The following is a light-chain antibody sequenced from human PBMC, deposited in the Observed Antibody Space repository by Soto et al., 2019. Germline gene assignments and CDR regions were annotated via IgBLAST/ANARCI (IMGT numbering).Light chain of an antibody. J-gene: IGLJ2*01. CDR3: SSYTSGTNLVVF. CDR2: DVN. Sequence: QSVLTQPASVSGSPGQSITISCTGTSSDIGGYNYVSWYQQYPGKAPRLMIYDVNNRPSGVSDRFSGSKSGNTASLTISGLQAEDEAVYYCSSYTSGTNLVVFFGGGTKPTVL. CDR1: SSDIGGYNY. V-gene: IGLV2-14*03.